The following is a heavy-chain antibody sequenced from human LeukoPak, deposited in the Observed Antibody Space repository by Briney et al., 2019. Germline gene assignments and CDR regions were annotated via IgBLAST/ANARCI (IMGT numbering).Heavy chain of an antibody. V-gene: IGHV1-2*02. CDR3: ARVPMDYCTDDTCHSALFDS. D-gene: IGHD2-15*01. CDR1: GYTFIDYY. CDR2: ISPSSGDT. Sequence: ASVKVSCKASGYTFIDYYIHWVRQVPGQGLEWMGWISPSSGDTRSAQKFQDRVTMTRDTSISTAYMEMSSLGSDDTGDTAVYSCARVPMDYCTDDTCHSALFDSWGQGALVTVSS. J-gene: IGHJ4*02.